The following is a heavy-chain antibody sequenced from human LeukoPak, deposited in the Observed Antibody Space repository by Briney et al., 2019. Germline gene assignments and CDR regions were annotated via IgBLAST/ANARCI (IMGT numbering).Heavy chain of an antibody. CDR2: INAYNGNT. V-gene: IGHV1-18*01. Sequence: ASVTVSFTASGSTFTSSGISWVRQAPGQGQEWMGWINAYNGNTNYAQKLQGRVTMTTDTSTSTAYMELRSLRSDDTAVYYCARAFTYYYESSCLRGAFDIWGQGTMVTVSS. CDR1: GSTFTSSG. CDR3: ARAFTYYYESSCLRGAFDI. J-gene: IGHJ3*02. D-gene: IGHD3-22*01.